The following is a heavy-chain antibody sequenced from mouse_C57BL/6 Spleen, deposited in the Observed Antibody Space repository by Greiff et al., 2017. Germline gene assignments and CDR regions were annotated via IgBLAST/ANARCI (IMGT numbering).Heavy chain of an antibody. J-gene: IGHJ4*01. CDR2: ISYDGSN. CDR1: GYSITSGYY. V-gene: IGHV3-6*01. Sequence: EVKLQESGPGLVKPSQSLSLTCSVTGYSITSGYYWNWIRQFPGNKLEWMGYISYDGSNKYNPSLKNRISITRDTSKNQFFLKLNSVTTEDTATYYCARDRDDGYFHAMDYWGQGTSVTVSS. D-gene: IGHD2-3*01. CDR3: ARDRDDGYFHAMDY.